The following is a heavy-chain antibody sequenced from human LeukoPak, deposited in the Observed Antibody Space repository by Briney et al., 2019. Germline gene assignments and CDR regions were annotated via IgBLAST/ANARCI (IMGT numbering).Heavy chain of an antibody. CDR1: GFIFSSYA. CDR2: ISYDGSNK. CDR3: ARDPYYYDSSGYIDF. Sequence: GGSLRLSCAASGFIFSSYAMHWVRQAPGKGLEWVAVISYDGSNKYYADSVKGRFTISRDNSKNTLYLQMNSLRAEDTAVYYCARDPYYYDSSGYIDFWGQGTLVTVSS. J-gene: IGHJ4*02. V-gene: IGHV3-30*04. D-gene: IGHD3-22*01.